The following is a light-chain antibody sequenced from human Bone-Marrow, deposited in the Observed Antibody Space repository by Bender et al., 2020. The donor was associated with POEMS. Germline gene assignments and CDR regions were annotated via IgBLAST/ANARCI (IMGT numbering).Light chain of an antibody. J-gene: IGLJ1*01. CDR3: QSYDSSLNVYV. Sequence: QSVLTQPPSASGTPGQRVTISCSGSSSNIGTNPVNWYQQLPGTAPKLLIYGDSIRPSGVPDRFSGSKAGTSASLAITGLQAEDEADYYCQSYDSSLNVYVFGTGTKVTVL. CDR2: GDS. CDR1: SSNIGTNP. V-gene: IGLV1-44*01.